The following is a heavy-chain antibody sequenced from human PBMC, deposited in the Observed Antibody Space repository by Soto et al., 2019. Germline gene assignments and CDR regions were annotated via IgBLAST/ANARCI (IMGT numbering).Heavy chain of an antibody. CDR1: GSTFSSYA. V-gene: IGHV1-69*01. J-gene: IGHJ6*02. Sequence: QVQLVQSGAEVKKPGSSVKVSCKASGSTFSSYAISWVRQAPGQGLEWMGGIIPIFGTANYAQKFQGRVTITADESTSTAYMELSSLRSEDTAVYYCASAPRYYYGSGRGDYYYGMDVWGQGTTVTVSS. D-gene: IGHD3-10*01. CDR2: IIPIFGTA. CDR3: ASAPRYYYGSGRGDYYYGMDV.